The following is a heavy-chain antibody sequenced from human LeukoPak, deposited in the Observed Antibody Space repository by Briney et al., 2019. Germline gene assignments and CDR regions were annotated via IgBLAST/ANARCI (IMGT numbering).Heavy chain of an antibody. Sequence: PGGSLRLSCAASGFSFSTYGMHWVRQAPGKGLEWVAFIRYDGNNKYYADSVKGRFAISRDNSKNTLFLQMNTLRAEDTAVYYCAKDGGDSTSSWYYYFYYMDVWGKGTTVTISS. D-gene: IGHD2-2*01. CDR1: GFSFSTYG. J-gene: IGHJ6*03. V-gene: IGHV3-30*02. CDR2: IRYDGNNK. CDR3: AKDGGDSTSSWYYYFYYMDV.